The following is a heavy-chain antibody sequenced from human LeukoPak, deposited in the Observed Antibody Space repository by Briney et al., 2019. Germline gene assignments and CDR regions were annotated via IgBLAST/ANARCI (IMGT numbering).Heavy chain of an antibody. J-gene: IGHJ5*02. Sequence: GASVKVSCKASGYTFTSYDINWVRQATGQGLEWMGWMNPNSGNTGYAQKFQGRVTMTRNTSISTAYMELSSLRSEDTAVYYCARERGIRRSGGSPSHPTPRNWFDPWGQGTLVTVSS. D-gene: IGHD2-15*01. CDR3: ARERGIRRSGGSPSHPTPRNWFDP. V-gene: IGHV1-8*01. CDR1: GYTFTSYD. CDR2: MNPNSGNT.